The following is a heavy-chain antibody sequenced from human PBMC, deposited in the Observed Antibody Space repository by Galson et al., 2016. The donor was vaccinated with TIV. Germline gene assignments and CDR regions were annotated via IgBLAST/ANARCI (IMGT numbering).Heavy chain of an antibody. V-gene: IGHV1-69*05. CDR1: GDIFINYP. J-gene: IGHJ2*01. CDR3: ARGGGTYYQTYWYFNL. Sequence: ASGDIFINYPISWVRQAPGQGLEWMGGIMPIFDKPTYAQKFQGRVTITTDKSTSTTYMVLSSLRSEDTAVYYCARGGGTYYQTYWYFNLWGRGTLVTVSS. D-gene: IGHD3-22*01. CDR2: IMPIFDKP.